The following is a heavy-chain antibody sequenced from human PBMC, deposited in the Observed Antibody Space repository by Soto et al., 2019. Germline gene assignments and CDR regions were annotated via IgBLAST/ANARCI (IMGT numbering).Heavy chain of an antibody. J-gene: IGHJ4*02. D-gene: IGHD3-22*01. CDR2: IYPRDSET. V-gene: IGHV5-51*01. CDR3: AWRDSSGYSYFDY. CDR1: GYPFTNYW. Sequence: GESLNISCKASGYPFTNYWIGWVRQMPGKGLEWMGIIYPRDSETRYRPSFQGQVTISADKSISTAYLQWSSLKASDTAMYYCAWRDSSGYSYFDYWGQGTQVTV.